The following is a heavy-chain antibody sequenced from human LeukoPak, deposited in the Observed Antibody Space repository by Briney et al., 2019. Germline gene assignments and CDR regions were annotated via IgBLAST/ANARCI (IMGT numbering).Heavy chain of an antibody. CDR2: IGTAGDT. V-gene: IGHV3-13*01. Sequence: GGSLRLSCAASGFTFSSYDMHWVRQATGKGLEWVSAIGTAGDTYYPGSVKGRFTISRENAKNSLYLQMNSLRAGDTAVYYCARGYSTRSGWYDGGSNAEPWFDPWGQGTLVTVSS. D-gene: IGHD6-19*01. CDR3: ARGYSTRSGWYDGGSNAEPWFDP. CDR1: GFTFSSYD. J-gene: IGHJ5*02.